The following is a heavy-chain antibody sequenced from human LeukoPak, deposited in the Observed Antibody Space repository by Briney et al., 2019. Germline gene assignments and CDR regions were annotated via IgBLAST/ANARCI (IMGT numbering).Heavy chain of an antibody. Sequence: SETLSLTCTVSGGSISSYCWSWIRQPPGKGLEWIGYIYYSGSTNYNPSLKSRVTISVDTSKNQFSLKLSSVTAADTAVYYCARTAITMVRGDPYNWFDPWGQGTLVTVSS. J-gene: IGHJ5*02. CDR1: GGSISSYC. CDR3: ARTAITMVRGDPYNWFDP. D-gene: IGHD3-10*01. V-gene: IGHV4-59*01. CDR2: IYYSGST.